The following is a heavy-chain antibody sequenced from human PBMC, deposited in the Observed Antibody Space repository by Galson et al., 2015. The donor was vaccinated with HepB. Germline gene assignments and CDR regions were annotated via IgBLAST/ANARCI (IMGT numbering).Heavy chain of an antibody. Sequence: SCKASGYTFSSYYMHWVRQAPGQGLEWMGIINPSGGSTSYAQKFQGRVTMTRDTSTSTIYMELSSLRSEDTAVYYCAKSGVAAAGTFGVYAFDIWGQGTMVTVSS. V-gene: IGHV1-46*01. D-gene: IGHD6-13*01. CDR1: GYTFSSYY. CDR3: AKSGVAAAGTFGVYAFDI. J-gene: IGHJ3*02. CDR2: INPSGGST.